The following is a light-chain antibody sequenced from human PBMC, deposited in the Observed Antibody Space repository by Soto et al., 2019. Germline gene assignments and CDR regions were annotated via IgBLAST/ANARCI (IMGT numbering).Light chain of an antibody. V-gene: IGKV1-8*01. Sequence: ATRMTQSPSSLSASTGDRVTIACRASQDIGRFLAWYQQRPGRAPKLLIDTASTLQSGVPSRFSGSGSGTEFTLTIAGLQSEDFATYYCQQYYNYPLTFGGGTKVEIK. J-gene: IGKJ4*01. CDR1: QDIGRF. CDR3: QQYYNYPLT. CDR2: TAS.